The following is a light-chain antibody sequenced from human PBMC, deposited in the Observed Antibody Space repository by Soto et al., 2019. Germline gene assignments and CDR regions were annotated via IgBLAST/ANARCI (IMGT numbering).Light chain of an antibody. CDR3: QQRSNWPWT. CDR2: GAS. Sequence: EIVMTQSPATLSVSPGERATLSCRASQSVQFNYVAWYQQKPGQAPRLLIYGASSRATGIPARFSGSGSGTDFTLTISSLEPEDFAVYYCQQRSNWPWTFGQGTKVDIK. V-gene: IGKV3D-20*02. CDR1: QSVQFNY. J-gene: IGKJ1*01.